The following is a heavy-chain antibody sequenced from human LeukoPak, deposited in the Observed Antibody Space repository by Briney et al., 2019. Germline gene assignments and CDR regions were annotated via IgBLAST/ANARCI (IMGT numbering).Heavy chain of an antibody. Sequence: ASVKVSCKASGYTFTSYGISWVRQAPGQGLEWMGWNSAYNGNTNYAQKLQGRVTMTTDTSTSTAYRELRSLRSDDTAVYYCARGRAILIAAPRSNWFDPWGQETLVTVSS. J-gene: IGHJ5*02. V-gene: IGHV1-18*01. D-gene: IGHD6-13*01. CDR1: GYTFTSYG. CDR3: ARGRAILIAAPRSNWFDP. CDR2: NSAYNGNT.